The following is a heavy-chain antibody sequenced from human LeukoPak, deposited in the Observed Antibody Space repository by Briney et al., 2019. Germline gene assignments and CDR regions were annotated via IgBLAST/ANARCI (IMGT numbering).Heavy chain of an antibody. CDR3: ARSIVGADLCAFDI. J-gene: IGHJ3*02. CDR1: GGSISSNY. Sequence: SETLSLTCTVSGGSISSNYWSWIRQPPGKGLEWIGYIYYSGSTNYNPSLKSRVTISVDTSKNQFSLKLSSVTAADTAVYYRARSIVGADLCAFDIWGQGTMVTVSS. V-gene: IGHV4-59*01. CDR2: IYYSGST. D-gene: IGHD1-26*01.